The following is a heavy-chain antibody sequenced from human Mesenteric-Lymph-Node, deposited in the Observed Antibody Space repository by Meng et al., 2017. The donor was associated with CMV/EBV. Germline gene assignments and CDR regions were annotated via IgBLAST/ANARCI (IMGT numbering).Heavy chain of an antibody. D-gene: IGHD4-23*01. CDR2: INHSGST. J-gene: IGHJ4*02. Sequence: QVQLQPGGVVLLTPSEPLSLTCAVYVGYFSGYYWSWIRQPPGKGLEWIGEINHSGSTNYNPSLKSRVTISVDTSKNQFSLKLSSVTAADTAVYYCARHQRWLKSEGGFNYWGQGTLVTVSS. V-gene: IGHV4-34*01. CDR1: VGYFSGYY. CDR3: ARHQRWLKSEGGFNY.